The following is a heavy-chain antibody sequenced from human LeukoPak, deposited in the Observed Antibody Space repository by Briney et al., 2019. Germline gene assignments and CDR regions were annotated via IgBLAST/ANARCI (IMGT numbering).Heavy chain of an antibody. V-gene: IGHV4-39*01. D-gene: IGHD3-22*01. CDR2: IYYTGNT. J-gene: IGHJ4*02. CDR3: GRVMLGSSGYFYYFDY. Sequence: PSETLSLTCTVSGGSISSSSYYWGWIRQPPGKGLGWIGSIYYTGNTYYNPSLKSRVTISLDTSKNQFSLNLRSVTAADTAVYYCGRVMLGSSGYFYYFDYWGQGTLVTVSS. CDR1: GGSISSSSYY.